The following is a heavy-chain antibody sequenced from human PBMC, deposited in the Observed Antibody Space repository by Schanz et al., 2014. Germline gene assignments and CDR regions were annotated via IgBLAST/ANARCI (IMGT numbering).Heavy chain of an antibody. J-gene: IGHJ3*02. D-gene: IGHD4-17*01. CDR1: GFSFGNYG. Sequence: EVQLLESGGGLVQPGGSLRLSCEASGFSFGNYGMSWVRQAPGKGLEWVSAISGGGGTTYYTDSVKGRFTISRDNSKSTLYLQMNSLRAEDTAVYYCARKMKLGVYGGKGHDSLDIWGQGTMVTVSS. CDR2: ISGGGGTT. CDR3: ARKMKLGVYGGKGHDSLDI. V-gene: IGHV3-23*01.